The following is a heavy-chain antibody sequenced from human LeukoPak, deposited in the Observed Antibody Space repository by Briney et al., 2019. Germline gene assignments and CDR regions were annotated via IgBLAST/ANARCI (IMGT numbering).Heavy chain of an antibody. CDR1: GVSISSYY. D-gene: IGHD3-16*01. CDR2: IYYSGST. Sequence: SETLSFEGSVGGVSISSYYWSWIGQPPGKGREGIGYIYYSGSTNYKSSLKNRATISVDTSNNQFSLTLSSVTAADTAVYYCARETSQKGAHYMDIWGKGTTVSLS. V-gene: IGHV4-59*01. J-gene: IGHJ6*03. CDR3: ARETSQKGAHYMDI.